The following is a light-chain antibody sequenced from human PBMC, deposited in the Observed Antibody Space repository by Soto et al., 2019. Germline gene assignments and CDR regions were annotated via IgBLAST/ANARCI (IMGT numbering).Light chain of an antibody. CDR1: QSISKY. Sequence: EIVLTQSPVTLSLSPEERATLSCRASQSISKYLAWYQQKSGQAPRLLIYDASNRASGIPARFTGSGSGTDFTLTSSSLEPEDFAVYYCQQRSNWRGTFGGGTKVEIK. CDR3: QQRSNWRGT. V-gene: IGKV3-11*01. CDR2: DAS. J-gene: IGKJ4*01.